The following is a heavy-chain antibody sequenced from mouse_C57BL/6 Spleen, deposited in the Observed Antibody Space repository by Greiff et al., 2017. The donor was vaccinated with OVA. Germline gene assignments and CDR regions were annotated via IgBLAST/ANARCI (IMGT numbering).Heavy chain of an antibody. CDR3: ARRGSNYVGWYFDV. D-gene: IGHD2-5*01. V-gene: IGHV1-69*01. CDR2: IDPSDSYT. Sequence: QVQLKQPGAELVMPGASVKLSCKASGYTFTSYWMHWVKQRPGQGLEWIGEIDPSDSYTNYNQKFKGKSTLTVDKSSSTAYMQLSSLTSEDSAVYYCARRGSNYVGWYFDVWGTGTTVTVSS. J-gene: IGHJ1*03. CDR1: GYTFTSYW.